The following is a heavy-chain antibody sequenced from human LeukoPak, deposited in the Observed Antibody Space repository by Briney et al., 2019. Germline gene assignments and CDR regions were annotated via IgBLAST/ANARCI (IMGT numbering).Heavy chain of an antibody. J-gene: IGHJ4*02. CDR2: LSGNGVKT. Sequence: PGGSLRLSCAASGFTFSSYGMSWVRQAPGKGLEWVSALSGNGVKTYYADSVKGRFTISRDNSRNTLYLQMDSLRVEDTAVYYCAKDLNYGFDCWGQGTLVTVSS. CDR1: GFTFSSYG. V-gene: IGHV3-23*01. D-gene: IGHD3-10*01. CDR3: AKDLNYGFDC.